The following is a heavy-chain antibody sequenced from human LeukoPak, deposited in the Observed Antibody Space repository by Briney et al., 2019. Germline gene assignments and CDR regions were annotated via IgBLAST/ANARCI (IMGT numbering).Heavy chain of an antibody. CDR1: GGPFSGY. D-gene: IGHD6-19*01. Sequence: SETLSLTCAVYGGPFSGYWSWIRQPPGKGLEWVGEINHRGVTNYSPPPKRRVTISMDTPKNHFSLKLNSVTAADTAAYYCARINAASSGWPGEHYYIMDVWGQGTGVTVSS. J-gene: IGHJ6*02. CDR3: ARINAASSGWPGEHYYIMDV. V-gene: IGHV4-34*01. CDR2: INHRGVT.